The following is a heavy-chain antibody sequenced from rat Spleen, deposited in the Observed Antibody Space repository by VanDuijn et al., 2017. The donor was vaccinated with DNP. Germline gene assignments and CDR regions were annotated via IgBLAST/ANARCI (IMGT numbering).Heavy chain of an antibody. CDR3: ARLGGGYSGGSAY. CDR2: ISTSGSRT. D-gene: IGHD1-11*01. J-gene: IGHJ3*01. V-gene: IGHV5-25*01. Sequence: EVQLVESGGGLVQPGRSLKLSCAASGFTFSNYYMAWVRQAPKKGLEWVATISTSGSRTYYPDSVKGRFTISRDNAKSSLYLQMNSLKSEDTATYYCARLGGGYSGGSAYWGQGTLVTVSS. CDR1: GFTFSNYY.